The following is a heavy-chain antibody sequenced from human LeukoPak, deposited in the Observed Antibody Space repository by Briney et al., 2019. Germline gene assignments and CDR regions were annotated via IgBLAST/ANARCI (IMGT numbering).Heavy chain of an antibody. D-gene: IGHD6-19*01. Sequence: ASVKVSCKASGYTFTSYGISWVRQAPGQGLEWMGWISAYNGNTNYAQKLQGRVTMTTDTSTSTAYMELRSLRSDDTAVYYCARELRYGSASRGEFDYWGQGTLVTVSS. V-gene: IGHV1-18*01. J-gene: IGHJ4*02. CDR2: ISAYNGNT. CDR3: ARELRYGSASRGEFDY. CDR1: GYTFTSYG.